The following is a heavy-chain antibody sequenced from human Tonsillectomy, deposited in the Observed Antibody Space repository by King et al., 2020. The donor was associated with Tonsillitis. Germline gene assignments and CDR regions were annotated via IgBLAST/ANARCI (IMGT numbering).Heavy chain of an antibody. Sequence: QLQESGPGLVTPSETLSLTCTVSGGPVSSGSYYWSWIRQTPGKGLEWIGYIYYSGTTNYNPSLKSRVTMSVDTSKNQFSLKLSSVTSADTAVYYCARMWEWIPDYWGQGTLVTVSS. CDR3: ARMWEWIPDY. J-gene: IGHJ4*02. CDR1: GGPVSSGSYY. V-gene: IGHV4-61*01. CDR2: IYYSGTT. D-gene: IGHD1-26*01.